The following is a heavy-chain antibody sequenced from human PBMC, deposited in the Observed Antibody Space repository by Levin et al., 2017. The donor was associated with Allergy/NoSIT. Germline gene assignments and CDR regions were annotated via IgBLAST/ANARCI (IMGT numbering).Heavy chain of an antibody. D-gene: IGHD2-15*01. Sequence: GGSLRLSCAASGFTFSSYGMHWVRQAPGKGLEWVAVIWYDGSNKYYADSVKGRFTISRDNSKNTLYLQMNSLRAEDTAVYYCARRSVVVAATIDVWGQGTTVTVSS. J-gene: IGHJ6*02. CDR1: GFTFSSYG. CDR2: IWYDGSNK. V-gene: IGHV3-33*01. CDR3: ARRSVVVAATIDV.